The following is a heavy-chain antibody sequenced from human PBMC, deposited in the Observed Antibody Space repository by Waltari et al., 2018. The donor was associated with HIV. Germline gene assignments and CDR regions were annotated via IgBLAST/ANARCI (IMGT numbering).Heavy chain of an antibody. D-gene: IGHD2-15*01. CDR1: GYTFISYY. V-gene: IGHV1-46*01. CDR2: INPSGNST. CDR3: ARAPCSGGSCRLFDY. J-gene: IGHJ4*02. Sequence: QVQLVQSGAEVKKPGASVKVSCKASGYTFISYYMHWVRQAPGQGLEWMGIINPSGNSTSYVQKFQGRLTMTRDTSTSTVYMELSSLRSEVTAVYYCARAPCSGGSCRLFDYWGQGTLVTVSS.